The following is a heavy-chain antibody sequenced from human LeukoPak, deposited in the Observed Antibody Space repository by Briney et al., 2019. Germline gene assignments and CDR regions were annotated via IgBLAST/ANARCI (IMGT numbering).Heavy chain of an antibody. D-gene: IGHD2-2*01. CDR1: GGSISSSSYY. V-gene: IGHV4-39*07. CDR2: INHSGST. J-gene: IGHJ3*02. Sequence: SETLSLTCTVSGGSISSSSYYWSWIRQPPGKGLEWIGEINHSGSTNYNPSLKSRVTISVDTSKNQFSLKLSSVTAADTAVYYCAREDWQLGYCSSTSCRSWAFDIWGQGTMVTVSS. CDR3: AREDWQLGYCSSTSCRSWAFDI.